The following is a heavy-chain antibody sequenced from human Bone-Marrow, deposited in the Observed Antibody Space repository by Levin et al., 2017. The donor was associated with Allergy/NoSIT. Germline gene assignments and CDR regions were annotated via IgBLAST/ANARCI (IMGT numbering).Heavy chain of an antibody. CDR2: IYSGGRG. Sequence: RAGGSLRLSCAASGFTVSSNHMSWVRQAPGKGLEWVSLIYSGGRGYYADSVRGRFTISRDNSKNTLYLQLNSLRAEDTAVYYCAIYGSGNDYSAFDIWGQGTMVTVSS. CDR3: AIYGSGNDYSAFDI. V-gene: IGHV3-53*01. D-gene: IGHD3-10*01. CDR1: GFTVSSNH. J-gene: IGHJ3*02.